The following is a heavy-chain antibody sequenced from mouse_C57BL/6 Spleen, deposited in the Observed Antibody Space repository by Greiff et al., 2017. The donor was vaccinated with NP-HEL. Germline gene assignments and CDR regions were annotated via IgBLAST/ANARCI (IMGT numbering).Heavy chain of an antibody. Sequence: VQLQQSGAELVMPGASVKLSCKASGYTFTSYWMHWVKQRPGQGLEWIGEIDPSDSYTNYNQKFKGKSTLTVDKSSSTAYMQLSSLTSEDSAVYCCARDSRDYAMDYWGQGTSVTVSS. J-gene: IGHJ4*01. CDR3: ARDSRDYAMDY. V-gene: IGHV1-69*01. CDR1: GYTFTSYW. CDR2: IDPSDSYT.